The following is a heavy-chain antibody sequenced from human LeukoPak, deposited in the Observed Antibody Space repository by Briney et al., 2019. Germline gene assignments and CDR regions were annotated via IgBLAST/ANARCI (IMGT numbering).Heavy chain of an antibody. CDR3: ARGFNMVRGGNWFDP. D-gene: IGHD3-10*01. CDR1: GYTFTSYD. CDR2: MNPNSGNT. J-gene: IGHJ5*02. V-gene: IGHV1-8*01. Sequence: ASVKVSCKASGYTFTSYDSNWVRQATGQGLEWMGWMNPNSGNTGYAQKFQGRVSMTRNTSISTAYMELSRLRSEDTAVYYCARGFNMVRGGNWFDPWGQGTLVTVSS.